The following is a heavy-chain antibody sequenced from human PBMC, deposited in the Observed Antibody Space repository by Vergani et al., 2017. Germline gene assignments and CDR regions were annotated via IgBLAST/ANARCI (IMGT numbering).Heavy chain of an antibody. J-gene: IGHJ4*02. V-gene: IGHV2-5*02. D-gene: IGHD3-3*01. CDR2: IYWDDDK. CDR1: GFSLSTSGVG. CDR3: AHRRSLGIFGDYYFDY. Sequence: QITLKESGPTLVKPTQTLTLTCTFSGFSLSTSGVGVGWIRQPPGKALEWLALIYWDDDKRYSPSLKSRLTITKDTSKNQVVFTMTNMDPVDTATYYCAHRRSLGIFGDYYFDYWGQGTLVTVSS.